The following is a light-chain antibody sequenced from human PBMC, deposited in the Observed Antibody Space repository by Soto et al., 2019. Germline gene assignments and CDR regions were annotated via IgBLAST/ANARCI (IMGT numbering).Light chain of an antibody. CDR3: QQSYVLPRT. V-gene: IGKV1-39*01. CDR2: DAS. Sequence: DIHMTQSPSFLSASVGASVTITCRANQTITHYLNWYQQKPGRAPALLIYDASSLQSGVPSRFSGRGSGTDVSLTITSLQLADFANYFCQQSYVLPRTFGQGTKVEI. J-gene: IGKJ1*01. CDR1: QTITHY.